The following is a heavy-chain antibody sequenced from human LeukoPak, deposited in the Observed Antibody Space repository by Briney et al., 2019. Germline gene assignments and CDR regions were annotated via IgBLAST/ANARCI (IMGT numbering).Heavy chain of an antibody. V-gene: IGHV1-46*01. CDR3: VTEPPGAYYFDY. CDR1: EDGFSNHH. J-gene: IGHJ4*02. CDR2: IYAGGGDT. Sequence: ASVKVSCKTSEDGFSNHHVHWVRQAPGQGLEWMGIIYAGGGDTRFARKFQGRVTMTRDTSTTTVYMDLSTLRSEDTAVYFCVTEPPGAYYFDYWGQGTLVIVSS. D-gene: IGHD4-17*01.